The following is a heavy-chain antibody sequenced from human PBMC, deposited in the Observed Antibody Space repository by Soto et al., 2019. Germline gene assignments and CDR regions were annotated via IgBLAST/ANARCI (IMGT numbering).Heavy chain of an antibody. J-gene: IGHJ5*02. CDR3: ARRGTVAFPQDWFGP. D-gene: IGHD3-16*01. Sequence: ASVKVSCKASGYIFTPYAIHWVRQAPGQRLEWMGWINAGNGNTKYSQKFQGRVTISRDTSASTAFMQLSSLRSEDTAVYYCARRGTVAFPQDWFGPWGQGTLVTVSS. CDR1: GYIFTPYA. CDR2: INAGNGNT. V-gene: IGHV1-3*01.